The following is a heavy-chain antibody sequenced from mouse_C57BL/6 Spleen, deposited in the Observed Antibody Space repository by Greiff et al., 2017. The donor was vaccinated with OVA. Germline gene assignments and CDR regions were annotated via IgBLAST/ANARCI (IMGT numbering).Heavy chain of an antibody. CDR2: INPNNGGT. CDR1: GYTFTDYY. Sequence: VQLQQSGPELVKPGASVKISCKASGYTFTDYYMNWVKQSHGKSLEWIGDINPNNGGTSYNQKFKGKATLTVDKSSSKAYMELRSLTSEDSAVYYCAKRGIYYDYDGFAYWGQGTLVTVSA. D-gene: IGHD2-4*01. CDR3: AKRGIYYDYDGFAY. V-gene: IGHV1-26*01. J-gene: IGHJ3*01.